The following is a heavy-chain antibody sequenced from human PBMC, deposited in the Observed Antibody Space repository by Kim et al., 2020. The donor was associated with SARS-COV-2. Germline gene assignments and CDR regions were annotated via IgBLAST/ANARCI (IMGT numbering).Heavy chain of an antibody. CDR3: ASQTEVYYYGSGSSIDY. CDR2: IYYSGST. D-gene: IGHD3-10*01. J-gene: IGHJ4*02. Sequence: SETLSLTCTVSGGSISSSSYYWGWIRQPPGKGLEWIGSIYYSGSTYYNPSLKSRVTISVDTSKNQFSLKLSSVTAADTAVYYCASQTEVYYYGSGSSIDYWGQGTLVTVSS. CDR1: GGSISSSSYY. V-gene: IGHV4-39*01.